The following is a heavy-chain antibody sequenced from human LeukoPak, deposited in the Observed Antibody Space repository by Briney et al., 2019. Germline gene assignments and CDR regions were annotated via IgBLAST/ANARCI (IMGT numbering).Heavy chain of an antibody. Sequence: ASVKVSCKASGYIFTGYYMHWVRQAPGQGLEWMGWINPNSGDTNYAQKFQGRVTMTRDTSISTAYMELSRLRSDDTAVYYCARDRPSGYDYWGQGTLVTVSS. CDR1: GYIFTGYY. V-gene: IGHV1-2*02. J-gene: IGHJ4*02. CDR2: INPNSGDT. CDR3: ARDRPSGYDY. D-gene: IGHD3-22*01.